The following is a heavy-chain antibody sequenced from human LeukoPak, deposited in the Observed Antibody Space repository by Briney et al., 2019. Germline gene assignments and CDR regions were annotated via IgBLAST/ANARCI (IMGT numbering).Heavy chain of an antibody. Sequence: EASVKVSCKASGGTFNSYSISWVRQAPGQGLEWMGGIIPVFGTPNYAQKFQGRVTITTDESTSTVYMEVSSLRSVDTAVYYCARVTLDNTPPYFSYMDVWSKGTTVTVSS. J-gene: IGHJ6*03. CDR1: GGTFNSYS. CDR2: IIPVFGTP. CDR3: ARVTLDNTPPYFSYMDV. V-gene: IGHV1-69*05. D-gene: IGHD2-15*01.